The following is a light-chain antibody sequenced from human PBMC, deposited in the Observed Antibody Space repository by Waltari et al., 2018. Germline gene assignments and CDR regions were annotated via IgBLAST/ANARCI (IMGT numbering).Light chain of an antibody. CDR2: EVY. CDR3: LSYAGSNTFT. CDR1: STDVGGYDY. Sequence: QSALTQPPSASASPGQSVTISCTGTSTDVGGYDYVSWYQHHPGRAPQLLIFEVYKRPPVVPDRFSGSKSGNTASLTVSGLQVDEEADYYCLSYAGSNTFTFGGGTKVTVL. V-gene: IGLV2-8*01. J-gene: IGLJ2*01.